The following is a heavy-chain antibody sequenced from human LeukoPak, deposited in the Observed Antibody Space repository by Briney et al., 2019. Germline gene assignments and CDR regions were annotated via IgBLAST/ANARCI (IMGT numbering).Heavy chain of an antibody. CDR3: ARDLDYYYYMDV. Sequence: GGSLRLSCLASGVTLSGDSMNWLRQAPGMGLEGLAYISSGGETIYYADSVKGRFTISRDNAKNSLYLQMNSLRAEDTAVYYCARDLDYYYYMDVWGKGTTVTVSS. CDR2: ISSGGETI. J-gene: IGHJ6*03. V-gene: IGHV3-48*04. CDR1: GVTLSGDS.